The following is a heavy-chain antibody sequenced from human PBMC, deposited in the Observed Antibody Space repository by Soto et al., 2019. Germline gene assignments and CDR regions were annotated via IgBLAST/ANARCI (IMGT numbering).Heavy chain of an antibody. Sequence: QLQLQESGSGLVKPSQTLSLTCAVSGGSISSGGYSWSWIRQPPGKGLEWIGYIYHSGSTYYNPSLKSRVTISVDRSNNQFSLKLSSVTAADTAVYYCARERYDYVCGSYRYWHYFYYWGQGTLVTVSS. D-gene: IGHD3-16*02. J-gene: IGHJ4*02. V-gene: IGHV4-30-2*01. CDR3: ARERYDYVCGSYRYWHYFYY. CDR1: GGSISSGGYS. CDR2: IYHSGST.